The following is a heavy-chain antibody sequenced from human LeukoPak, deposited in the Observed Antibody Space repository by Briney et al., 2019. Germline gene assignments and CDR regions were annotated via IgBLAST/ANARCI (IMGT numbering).Heavy chain of an antibody. D-gene: IGHD1-1*01. Sequence: PGASVKVSCKASGYTFTSYYMHWVRQAPGQGLEWMGIINPSGGSTSYAQKFRGRVTMTRDMSTSTVYMELSSLRSEDTAVYYCARGPNWNHGRGWFDPWGQGTLVTVSS. V-gene: IGHV1-46*01. J-gene: IGHJ5*02. CDR2: INPSGGST. CDR3: ARGPNWNHGRGWFDP. CDR1: GYTFTSYY.